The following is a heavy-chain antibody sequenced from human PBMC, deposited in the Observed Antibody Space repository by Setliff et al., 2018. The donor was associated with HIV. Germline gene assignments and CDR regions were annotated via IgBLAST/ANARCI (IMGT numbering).Heavy chain of an antibody. J-gene: IGHJ6*03. D-gene: IGHD2-15*01. CDR1: GYTFTSYG. CDR3: ARMRSCSGGSCLPGALYYYHMDV. V-gene: IGHV1-18*01. Sequence: GASVKVSCKASGYTFTSYGISWVRQAPGQGLEWMGWISAYNGNTNYADKLQGRVTLTTDTSTTTVYMELRSLRSDDTAVYYCARMRSCSGGSCLPGALYYYHMDVWGKGTTVTVSS. CDR2: ISAYNGNT.